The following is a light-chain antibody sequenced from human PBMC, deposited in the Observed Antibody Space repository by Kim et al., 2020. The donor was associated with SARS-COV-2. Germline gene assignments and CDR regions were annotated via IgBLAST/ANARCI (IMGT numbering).Light chain of an antibody. V-gene: IGLV3-21*04. J-gene: IGLJ2*01. Sequence: PGKTAGLSYGGNGIGSKGVHWYQQKSGQAPVLVISYDSDRPSGIPERFSGSNSGNTATLTISRVEAGDEADYYCQVWDSSSDHRVVFGGGTQLTVL. CDR1: GIGSKG. CDR3: QVWDSSSDHRVV. CDR2: YDS.